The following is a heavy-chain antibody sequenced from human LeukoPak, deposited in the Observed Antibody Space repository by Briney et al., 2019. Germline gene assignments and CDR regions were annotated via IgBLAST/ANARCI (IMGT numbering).Heavy chain of an antibody. CDR2: IWYDESNK. J-gene: IGHJ4*02. D-gene: IGHD3-22*01. Sequence: PGGSLRLSCAASGFTFSSYGMHWVRQAPGKGLEWVAVIWYDESNKYYADSVKGRFTISRDNSKNTLYLQMNSLRAEDTAVYYCARDPYYYDSSGYFDYWGQGTLVTVSS. CDR3: ARDPYYYDSSGYFDY. CDR1: GFTFSSYG. V-gene: IGHV3-33*01.